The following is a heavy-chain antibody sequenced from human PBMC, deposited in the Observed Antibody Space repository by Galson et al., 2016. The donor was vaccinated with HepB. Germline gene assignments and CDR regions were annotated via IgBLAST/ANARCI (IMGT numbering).Heavy chain of an antibody. V-gene: IGHV3-11*01. CDR2: ISSDGNSI. J-gene: IGHJ2*01. CDR1: GFSFSDYY. CDR3: VRDGATWHFDF. D-gene: IGHD1-26*01. Sequence: SLRLSCAASGFSFSDYYMSWNRQAPGKGLELVSYISSDGNSIYYPDSVRGRFTISRDNAKESLYLQMNSLTAEDTGLYYCVRDGATWHFDFWGRGTLVTVSS.